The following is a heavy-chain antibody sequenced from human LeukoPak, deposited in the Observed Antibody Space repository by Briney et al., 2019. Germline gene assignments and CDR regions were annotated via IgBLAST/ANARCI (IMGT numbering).Heavy chain of an antibody. CDR2: IYHSGST. D-gene: IGHD2-15*01. V-gene: IGHV4-30-4*01. Sequence: SQTLSLTCNVSGGAISRGDYYWRWIRQPPGKGLEWIGYIYHSGSTYYNPSLKSRITISVDTSKNQFSPKVTSVTAADTATYYCARFDIVEEGGPDYWGQGTLVTVSS. CDR1: GGAISRGDYY. J-gene: IGHJ4*02. CDR3: ARFDIVEEGGPDY.